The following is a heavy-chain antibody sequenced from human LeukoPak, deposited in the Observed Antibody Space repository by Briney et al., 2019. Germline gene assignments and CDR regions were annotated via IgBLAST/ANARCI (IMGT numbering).Heavy chain of an antibody. D-gene: IGHD6-13*01. CDR3: TRGRGVGSWLDY. Sequence: GGSLSLACAPSGFTFSSYWTSWVRHAPGKGLEWVANIKQDGSEKYYVDSLKGRFTISRDNAKNSLYLQMNSRRAEDKAVDYCTRGRGVGSWLDYWGQGTLVTVSS. J-gene: IGHJ4*02. V-gene: IGHV3-7*01. CDR2: IKQDGSEK. CDR1: GFTFSSYW.